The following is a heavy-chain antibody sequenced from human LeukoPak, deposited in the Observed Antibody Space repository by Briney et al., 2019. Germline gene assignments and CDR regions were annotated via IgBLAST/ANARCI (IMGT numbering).Heavy chain of an antibody. CDR2: MNPNSGNT. D-gene: IGHD4-17*01. CDR1: GYTFTGYY. Sequence: GASVKVSCKASGYTFTGYYIHWVRQAPGQGLEWMGWMNPNSGNTGYAQKFQGRVTMTRNTSISTAYMELSSLRSEDTAVYYCARGGDIVVAFHDYGDSNYDYWGQGTLVTVSS. J-gene: IGHJ4*02. V-gene: IGHV1-8*02. CDR3: ARGGDIVVAFHDYGDSNYDY.